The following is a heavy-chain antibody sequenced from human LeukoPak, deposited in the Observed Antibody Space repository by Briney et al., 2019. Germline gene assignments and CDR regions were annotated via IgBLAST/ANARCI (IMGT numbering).Heavy chain of an antibody. D-gene: IGHD2-8*01. Sequence: GGSLRLSCAASGFTFSNAWMSWVRQAPGKGLEWVGRIKGKTDGGTTDYAAPVKGRFTISRDDSKNTLYLQMNSLKTEDTAVYYCTAGEIVLMVYAQDGAFDIWGQGTIVTVSS. J-gene: IGHJ3*02. CDR3: TAGEIVLMVYAQDGAFDI. CDR2: IKGKTDGGTT. V-gene: IGHV3-15*01. CDR1: GFTFSNAW.